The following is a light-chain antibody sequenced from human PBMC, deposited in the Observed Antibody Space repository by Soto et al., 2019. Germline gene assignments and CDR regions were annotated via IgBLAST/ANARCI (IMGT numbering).Light chain of an antibody. Sequence: LTQPPCATGSPGQSVTISYTETSSDVGTYNYVSWYQQHPGKAPKLMIYEVNKRPAGVPDRFSGSRSGIMASLTVSGLQAEDEADYYCSSYAGNNNLYVFGTGTKVTVL. CDR1: SSDVGTYNY. J-gene: IGLJ1*01. V-gene: IGLV2-8*01. CDR3: SSYAGNNNLYV. CDR2: EVN.